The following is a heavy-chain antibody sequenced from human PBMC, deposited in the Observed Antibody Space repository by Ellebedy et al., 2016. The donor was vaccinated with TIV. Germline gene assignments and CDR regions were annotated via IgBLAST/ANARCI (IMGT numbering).Heavy chain of an antibody. CDR3: VRGYNWNGNGVGGKYGMDV. Sequence: PGGSLRLSCAASGFTFTQYWLHWARQAPGKGLEWVGRIRNKANTYSTEYAASVKGRFTISRDDSKNSLYLQMNSLKIEDTAVYYCVRGYNWNGNGVGGKYGMDVWGQGTTVTVSS. J-gene: IGHJ6*02. CDR1: GFTFTQYW. CDR2: IRNKANTYST. D-gene: IGHD1-20*01. V-gene: IGHV3-72*01.